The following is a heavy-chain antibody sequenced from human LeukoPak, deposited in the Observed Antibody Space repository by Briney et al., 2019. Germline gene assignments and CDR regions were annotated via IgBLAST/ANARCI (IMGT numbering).Heavy chain of an antibody. V-gene: IGHV1-46*01. CDR1: GYTFTIIY. J-gene: IGHJ4*02. CDR3: AREGGLLWFGELMPFDY. CDR2: INPSGGST. Sequence: ASVKVSCKASGYTFTIIYMNWGRQAPGQGIELMGKINPSGGSTTYAQKFQGRVTITRDTSTSTVYMELSSLRFEDTAVYYCAREGGLLWFGELMPFDYWGQGTLVTVSS. D-gene: IGHD3-10*01.